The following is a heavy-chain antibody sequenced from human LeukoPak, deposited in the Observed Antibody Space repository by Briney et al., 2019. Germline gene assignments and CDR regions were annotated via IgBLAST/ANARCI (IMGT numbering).Heavy chain of an antibody. CDR3: ARDLSPGVPHY. CDR1: GFTFSDYY. V-gene: IGHV3-11*01. Sequence: GGSLRLSCAASGFTFSDYYMRWIRQAPGKGLEWVSYISSSGSTIYYADSVKGRFTISRDNAKNSLYLQMSSLRAEDTAVYYCARDLSPGVPHYWGQGTLVTVSS. D-gene: IGHD6-6*01. CDR2: ISSSGSTI. J-gene: IGHJ4*02.